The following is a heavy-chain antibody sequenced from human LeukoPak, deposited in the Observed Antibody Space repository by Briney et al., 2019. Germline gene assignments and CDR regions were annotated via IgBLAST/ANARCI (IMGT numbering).Heavy chain of an antibody. J-gene: IGHJ4*02. D-gene: IGHD6-13*01. V-gene: IGHV7-4-1*02. Sequence: ASVKVSCRASGYTFTSYAMNWVRQAPGQGLEWMGWINTNTGNPTYAQGFTGRFVFSLDTSVSTAYLQISSLKAEDTAVYYCARASKVYSSSWYLGGYWGQGTLVTVSS. CDR2: INTNTGNP. CDR3: ARASKVYSSSWYLGGY. CDR1: GYTFTSYA.